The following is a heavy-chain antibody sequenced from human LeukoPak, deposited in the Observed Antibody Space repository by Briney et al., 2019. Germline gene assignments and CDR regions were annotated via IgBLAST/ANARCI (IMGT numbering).Heavy chain of an antibody. V-gene: IGHV3-23*01. CDR3: AKDESNGPFDY. CDR2: ISGSGGST. J-gene: IGHJ4*02. CDR1: GFTFSSYA. D-gene: IGHD2-8*01. Sequence: GGSLRLSCAASGFTFSSYAVSWVRQAPGKGLEWVSAISGSGGSTYYADSVKGRFTISRDNSKNTLFLQMNSLRAEDTAIYYCAKDESNGPFDYWGQGTLVTVSS.